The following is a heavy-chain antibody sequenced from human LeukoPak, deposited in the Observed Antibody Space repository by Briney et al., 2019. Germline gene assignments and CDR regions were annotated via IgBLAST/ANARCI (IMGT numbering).Heavy chain of an antibody. CDR3: SLGQAHGMDV. CDR1: GFTFSSYW. V-gene: IGHV3-74*01. CDR2: INSDGTST. Sequence: GGSLRLSCAASGFTFSSYWMHWVRQAPGKGLLWVSRINSDGTSTSYADSVKGRFTISRDNAKNTLYLQMNSLRAEDTAVYYCSLGQAHGMDVWGQGTTVTVSS. D-gene: IGHD3-16*01. J-gene: IGHJ6*02.